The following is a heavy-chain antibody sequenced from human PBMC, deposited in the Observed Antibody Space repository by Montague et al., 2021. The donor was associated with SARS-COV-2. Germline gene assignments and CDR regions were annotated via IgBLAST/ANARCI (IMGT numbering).Heavy chain of an antibody. D-gene: IGHD6-19*01. CDR3: ARDSSAVGRAWTFPSGGVQCLFDL. Sequence: SETLSLTCTVSGVSIMNYYWSWIRQSPGKGLDWIGYIYFSGNTNYNPSLQGRVSISVDPSSNPVSLRLTSVTAADTAVYFCARDSSAVGRAWTFPSGGVQCLFDLWGRGAPVSVCS. J-gene: IGHJ2*01. V-gene: IGHV4-59*01. CDR2: IYFSGNT. CDR1: GVSIMNYY.